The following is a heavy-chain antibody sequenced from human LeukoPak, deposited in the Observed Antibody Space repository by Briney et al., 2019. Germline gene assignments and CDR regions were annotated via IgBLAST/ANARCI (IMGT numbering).Heavy chain of an antibody. J-gene: IGHJ3*02. CDR1: GDYISSSRYY. CDR2: IFYSGST. CDR3: ARVGYCSSTSCLRDAFDI. Sequence: PSETLSLTCTVSGDYISSSRYYWGWIRQPPGKGLEWIGSIFYSGSTFYNPSLKSRVTISVDTSKNQFSLKLSSVTAADTAVYYCARVGYCSSTSCLRDAFDIWGQGTMVTVSS. V-gene: IGHV4-39*07. D-gene: IGHD2-2*01.